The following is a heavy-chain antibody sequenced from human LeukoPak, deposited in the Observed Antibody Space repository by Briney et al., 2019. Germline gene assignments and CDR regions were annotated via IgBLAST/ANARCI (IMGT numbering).Heavy chain of an antibody. CDR2: VNPGGDST. V-gene: IGHV1-46*02. Sequence: GASVKVSCKASGYTFNNYNIHWLRQAPGQGLEWMGIVNPGGDSTNYAQDFQGRLTLTGDTSTSTVYMELSSLRSEDTAVYYCATAPLYSGSYYRHMDVWGKGTTVTVSS. D-gene: IGHD1-26*01. CDR3: ATAPLYSGSYYRHMDV. J-gene: IGHJ6*03. CDR1: GYTFNNYN.